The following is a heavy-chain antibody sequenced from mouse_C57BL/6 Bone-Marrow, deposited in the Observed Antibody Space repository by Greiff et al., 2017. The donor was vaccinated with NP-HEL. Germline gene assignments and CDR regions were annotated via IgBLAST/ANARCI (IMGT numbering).Heavy chain of an antibody. J-gene: IGHJ3*01. V-gene: IGHV5-4*01. Sequence: DVQLVESGGGLVKPGGSLKLSCAASGFTFSSYAMSWVRQTPEKRLEWVATISDGGSYTYYPDNVKGRFTISRDNAKNNLYLQMSHLKSEDTAMYYCARGQLAWFAYWGQGTLVTVSA. CDR1: GFTFSSYA. D-gene: IGHD4-1*02. CDR2: ISDGGSYT. CDR3: ARGQLAWFAY.